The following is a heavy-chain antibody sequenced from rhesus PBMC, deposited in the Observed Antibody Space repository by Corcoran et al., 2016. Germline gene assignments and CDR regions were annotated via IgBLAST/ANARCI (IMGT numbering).Heavy chain of an antibody. J-gene: IGHJ4*01. CDR1: GASISSNW. V-gene: IGHV4-80*01. Sequence: QVQLQESGPGLVKPSETLSLTCTVSGASISSNWWSWTRQPPGKGLEWIGEFHGNRGSTHHTPSLKIRVTISTDASKNQFSLKLSSVTAADTAVYYCASRYYFDYWGQGVLVTVSS. CDR3: ASRYYFDY. CDR2: FHGNRGST.